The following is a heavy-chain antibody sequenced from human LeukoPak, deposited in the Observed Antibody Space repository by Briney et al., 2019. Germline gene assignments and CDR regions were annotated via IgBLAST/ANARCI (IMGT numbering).Heavy chain of an antibody. D-gene: IGHD3-10*01. CDR2: IYYSGST. CDR3: ARNYGSGSYSADYYYYYMDV. CDR1: GGSISSYY. Sequence: SETLSLTCTVSGGSISSYYWSWIRQAPGKGLEWIGYIYYSGSTNYNPSLKSRVTISVDTSKNQFSLKLSSVTAADTAVYYCARNYGSGSYSADYYYYYMDVWGKGTTVTVSS. J-gene: IGHJ6*03. V-gene: IGHV4-59*01.